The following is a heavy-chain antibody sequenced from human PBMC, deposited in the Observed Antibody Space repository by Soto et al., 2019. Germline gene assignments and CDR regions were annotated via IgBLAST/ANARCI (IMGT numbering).Heavy chain of an antibody. Sequence: SETLSLTRTVSGGSISSYYWSWIRLPPGKGLEWIGYIYYGSTKYNPSLKSRVTISVDTSKNQFSLKLSSVTAADTAVYYCAKLVSANSGVPDKKSYLYKGMDVGGKGTTVPVS. J-gene: IGHJ6*04. CDR3: AKLVSANSGVPDKKSYLYKGMDV. CDR2: IYYGST. D-gene: IGHD2-21*02. V-gene: IGHV4-59*12. CDR1: GGSISSYY.